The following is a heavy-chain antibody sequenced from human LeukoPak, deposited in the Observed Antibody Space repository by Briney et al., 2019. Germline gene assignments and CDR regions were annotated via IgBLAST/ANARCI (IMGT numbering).Heavy chain of an antibody. J-gene: IGHJ6*02. CDR2: IKQDGSEK. Sequence: QPGGSLRLSCAASGFTFSRYWMTCVRQAPGKGMEWVANIKQDGSEKYYADPVKGRFTISRDNAKNSLYLQMSNVRAEDTAVYFCARGGGLDVWGQGATVTVSS. D-gene: IGHD3-16*01. CDR3: ARGGGLDV. V-gene: IGHV3-7*03. CDR1: GFTFSRYW.